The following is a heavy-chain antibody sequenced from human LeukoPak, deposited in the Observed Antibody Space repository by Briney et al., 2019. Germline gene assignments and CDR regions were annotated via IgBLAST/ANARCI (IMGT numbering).Heavy chain of an antibody. CDR1: GGSFSGYY. J-gene: IGHJ4*02. CDR2: INHSGST. V-gene: IGHV4-34*01. CDR3: ARAQVRLRRGGQFDY. Sequence: PSETLSLTCAVYGGSFSGYYWSWIRRPPGKGLERIGEINHSGSTNYNPSLKSRVTISVDTSKNQFSLKLSSVTAADTAVYYCARAQVRLRRGGQFDYWGQGTLATVSS. D-gene: IGHD3-10*01.